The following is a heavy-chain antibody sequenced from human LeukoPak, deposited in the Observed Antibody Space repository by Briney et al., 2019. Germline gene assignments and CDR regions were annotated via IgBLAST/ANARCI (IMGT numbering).Heavy chain of an antibody. J-gene: IGHJ1*01. D-gene: IGHD6-19*01. V-gene: IGHV1-2*02. Sequence: ASVKVSCKASGYTFTGYYMHWVRQAPGQGLEWMGWINPNSGGTNYAQKFQGRVTMTRDTSISTAYMELSRLRSDDTAVYYCARVARGQWLVAEYFQHWGQGTLVTVSS. CDR3: ARVARGQWLVAEYFQH. CDR2: INPNSGGT. CDR1: GYTFTGYY.